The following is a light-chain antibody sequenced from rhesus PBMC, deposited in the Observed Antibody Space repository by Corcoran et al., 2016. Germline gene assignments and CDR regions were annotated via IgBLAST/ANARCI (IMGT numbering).Light chain of an antibody. V-gene: IGKV1-33*02. CDR3: QQHNSYPFT. CDR2: AAS. Sequence: DIQMTQSPSSLTASVGDRVTITCQASQGISSWLAWYQQKPGKAPKLLIYAASSLQSGVPSRFSGSGSGTDFPLTIRSLQPEDFATYYCQQHNSYPFTFGPGTKLDIK. J-gene: IGKJ3*01. CDR1: QGISSW.